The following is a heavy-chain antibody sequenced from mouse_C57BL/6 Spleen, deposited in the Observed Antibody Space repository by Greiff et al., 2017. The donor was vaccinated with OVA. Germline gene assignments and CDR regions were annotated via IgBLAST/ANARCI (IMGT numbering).Heavy chain of an antibody. CDR2: IRNKANNHAT. CDR3: TGYGYDGGYYFDY. D-gene: IGHD2-2*01. V-gene: IGHV6-6*01. CDR1: GFTFSDAW. J-gene: IGHJ2*01. Sequence: VQLKESGGGLVQPGGSMKLSCAASGFTFSDAWMDWVRQSPEKGLEWVAEIRNKANNHATYYAESVKGRFTISRDDSKSSVYLQMNSLRAEDTGIYYCTGYGYDGGYYFDYWGQGTTLTVSS.